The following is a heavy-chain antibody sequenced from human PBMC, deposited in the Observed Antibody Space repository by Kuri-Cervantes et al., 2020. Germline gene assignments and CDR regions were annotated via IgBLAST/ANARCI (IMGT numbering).Heavy chain of an antibody. CDR3: ARSPGSGWSN. CDR2: INHSGST. CDR1: GGSISSSNW. Sequence: SETLSLTCAVSGGSISSSNWWSWVRQPPGKGLEWIGEINHSGSTNYNPSLKSRVTISVDTSKNQFSLKLSSVTAADTDVYYCARSPGSGWSNWGQGTLVTVSS. D-gene: IGHD6-19*01. V-gene: IGHV4-4*02. J-gene: IGHJ4*02.